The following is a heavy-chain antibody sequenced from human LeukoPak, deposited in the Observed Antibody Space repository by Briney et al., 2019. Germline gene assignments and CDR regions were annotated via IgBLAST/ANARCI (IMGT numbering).Heavy chain of an antibody. CDR3: ASAPLGNNFDY. V-gene: IGHV4-30-4*01. J-gene: IGHJ4*02. Sequence: SETLSLTCTVSGGSISSGDYYWSWIRQPPGKGLEWIGYIYYSGSTYYNPSLKSRVTISVDTSKNQFSLRLSSVTAADTAVYYCASAPLGNNFDYWGQGALVTVSP. CDR1: GGSISSGDYY. D-gene: IGHD7-27*01. CDR2: IYYSGST.